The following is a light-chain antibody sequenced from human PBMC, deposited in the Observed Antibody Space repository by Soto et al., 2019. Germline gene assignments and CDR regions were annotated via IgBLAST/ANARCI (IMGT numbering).Light chain of an antibody. Sequence: EIVLTQSPGTLSLSPGERATLSCRANQSVTSNYLAWYQQKPGQAPRLLIYGASSRATGIPDRFSGSGSGTDFTLTISRLEPEDFAVYYCQQYGSSPRTFVQGTKVEIK. J-gene: IGKJ1*01. CDR1: QSVTSNY. V-gene: IGKV3-20*01. CDR3: QQYGSSPRT. CDR2: GAS.